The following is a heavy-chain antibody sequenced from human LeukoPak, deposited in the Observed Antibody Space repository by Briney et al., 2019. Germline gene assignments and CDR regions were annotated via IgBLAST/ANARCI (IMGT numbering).Heavy chain of an antibody. CDR2: VSSNGNDK. V-gene: IGHV3-30*03. J-gene: IGHJ4*02. Sequence: GGCLRLSCAASGVTFSNYGMHWVRQAPGKGLEWVALVSSNGNDKLYGDSVKGRFTISRDDSKSTLYLQMNSLRVEDTAVYYCTTKVIRGNSGDDYDDWGQGTLVTVSS. CDR1: GVTFSNYG. D-gene: IGHD5-12*01. CDR3: TTKVIRGNSGDDYDD.